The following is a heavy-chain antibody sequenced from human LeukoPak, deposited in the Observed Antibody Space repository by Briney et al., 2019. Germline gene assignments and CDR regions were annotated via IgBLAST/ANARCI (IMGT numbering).Heavy chain of an antibody. D-gene: IGHD4-23*01. Sequence: GGSLRLSCAASGFTFDDYAMHWVRHAPGKGLEWVSLISGDGGSTYYADSVKGRFTISRDNSKNSLYLQMNSLRTEDTALYYCAKDIYGGNSDPFDYWGQGTLVTVSS. CDR2: ISGDGGST. J-gene: IGHJ4*02. CDR1: GFTFDDYA. CDR3: AKDIYGGNSDPFDY. V-gene: IGHV3-43*02.